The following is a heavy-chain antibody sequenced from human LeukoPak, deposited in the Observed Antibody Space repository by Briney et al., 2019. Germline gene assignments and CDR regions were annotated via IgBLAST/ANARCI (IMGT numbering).Heavy chain of an antibody. V-gene: IGHV4-59*08. CDR3: ARQRGASSGYYYLGRYFDY. J-gene: IGHJ4*02. Sequence: SETLSLTCTVSGGSISSYYWSWIRQPPGKGLEWIGYIYYSGGTNYNPSLKSRVTISVDTSKNQFSLKLSSVTAADTAVYYCARQRGASSGYYYLGRYFDYWGQGTLVTVSS. CDR1: GGSISSYY. CDR2: IYYSGGT. D-gene: IGHD3-22*01.